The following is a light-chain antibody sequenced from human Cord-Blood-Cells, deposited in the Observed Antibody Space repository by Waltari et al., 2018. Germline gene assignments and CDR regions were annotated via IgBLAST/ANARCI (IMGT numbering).Light chain of an antibody. V-gene: IGLV1-40*01. Sequence: QSVLTQPPSASGAPGQRVTIPCTGSSPNIRAGYDVHLYQQLPGTAPKPLIYGNSNRPSGVPDRFSGSKSGTSASLAITGLQAEDEADYYCQSYDSSLSGWVFGGGTKLTVL. CDR3: QSYDSSLSGWV. J-gene: IGLJ3*02. CDR2: GNS. CDR1: SPNIRAGYD.